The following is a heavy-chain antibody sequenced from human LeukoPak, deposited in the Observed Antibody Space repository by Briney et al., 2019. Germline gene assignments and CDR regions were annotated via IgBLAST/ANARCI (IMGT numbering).Heavy chain of an antibody. CDR2: ISWNSGSI. V-gene: IGHV3-9*01. Sequence: SLRLSCAASGFTFDDYAMHWVRQAPGKGLEWVSGISWNSGSIGYADSVKGRFTISRDNAKNSLYLQMNSLRAEDTALYYCAKDLSHTPYYMDVWGKGTTVTVSS. CDR1: GFTFDDYA. J-gene: IGHJ6*03. CDR3: AKDLSHTPYYMDV.